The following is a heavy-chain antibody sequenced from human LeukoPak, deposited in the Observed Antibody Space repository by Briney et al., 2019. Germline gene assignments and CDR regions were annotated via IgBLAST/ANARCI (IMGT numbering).Heavy chain of an antibody. V-gene: IGHV4-59*08. CDR1: GGSISSYY. D-gene: IGHD1-26*01. Sequence: SETLSLTCTVSGGSISSYYWSWIRQPPGKGLEWIGYIYYSGSTNYNPSLKSRVTISVDTSKNQFSLKLSSVTAADTAVYYCARRSPDGSHYYFDYWGQGTLVTVSS. J-gene: IGHJ4*02. CDR2: IYYSGST. CDR3: ARRSPDGSHYYFDY.